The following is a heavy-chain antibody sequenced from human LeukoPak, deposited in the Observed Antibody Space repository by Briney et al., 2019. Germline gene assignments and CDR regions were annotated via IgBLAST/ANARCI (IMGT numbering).Heavy chain of an antibody. CDR3: ARDYGGSSGWFDP. CDR2: MSPNSDST. CDR1: GYTFTSYD. V-gene: IGHV1-8*01. J-gene: IGHJ5*02. Sequence: GASVKVSCKASGYTFTSYDINWVRQATGQGLEWMGWMSPNSDSTGYAQKFQGRVTFTRDTSISTAYMELRSLTSEDTAVYYCARDYGGSSGWFDPWGQGTLVTVSS. D-gene: IGHD4-23*01.